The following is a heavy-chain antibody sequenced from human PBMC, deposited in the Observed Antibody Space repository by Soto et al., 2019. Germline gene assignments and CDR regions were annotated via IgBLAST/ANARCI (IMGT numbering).Heavy chain of an antibody. J-gene: IGHJ4*02. V-gene: IGHV4-59*01. Sequence: SETLSLTCTFSCGSISSYYWSWIRQPPGKGLEWIGYIYYSGSTNYNPSLKSRVTISVDTSKNQFSLKLSSVTAADTAVYYCARVGYGDYLYFDYWGQGTLVTVSS. D-gene: IGHD4-17*01. CDR3: ARVGYGDYLYFDY. CDR1: CGSISSYY. CDR2: IYYSGST.